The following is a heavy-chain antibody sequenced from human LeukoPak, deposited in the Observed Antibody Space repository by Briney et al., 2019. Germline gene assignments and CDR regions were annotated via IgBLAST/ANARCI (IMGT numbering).Heavy chain of an antibody. CDR1: GFVFSASY. J-gene: IGHJ5*02. D-gene: IGHD3/OR15-3a*01. V-gene: IGHV3-7*01. CDR2: IKPDGSEK. Sequence: GGSLRLSCAASGFVFSASYMSWVRKAPGKGLEWVATIKPDGSEKYHVDSVSGRFTISRDNTNDSLFLQMSSLRVDDTAVYYCVRGGTYWTVSWGQGTLVNVS. CDR3: VRGGTYWTVS.